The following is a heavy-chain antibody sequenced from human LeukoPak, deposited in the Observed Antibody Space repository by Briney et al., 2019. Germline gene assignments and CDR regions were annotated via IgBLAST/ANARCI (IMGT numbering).Heavy chain of an antibody. CDR2: ISANGGST. V-gene: IGHV3-23*01. J-gene: IGHJ4*02. Sequence: GGSLRLSCAASGFTFSTYAMSWVRQAPGKGLEWVSAISANGGSTFYADSVKGRVTVSRDSSKDTLYLQMNSLRAEDTAVYFCVRKALGYRLGYGDYWGQGTLVTASS. CDR1: GFTFSTYA. CDR3: VRKALGYRLGYGDY. D-gene: IGHD5-12*01.